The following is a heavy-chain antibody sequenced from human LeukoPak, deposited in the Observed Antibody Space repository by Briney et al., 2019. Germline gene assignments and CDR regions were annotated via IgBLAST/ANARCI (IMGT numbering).Heavy chain of an antibody. Sequence: GASVKVSCKASGGTFSSYAISWVRQAPGQGLEWMGGIIPIFGTANYAQKFQGRVTITTDESTSTAYMELSSRRSEDAAVYYCARGEVTTWWSALGFDYWGQGTLVTVSS. CDR1: GGTFSSYA. D-gene: IGHD4-17*01. V-gene: IGHV1-69*05. J-gene: IGHJ4*02. CDR3: ARGEVTTWWSALGFDY. CDR2: IIPIFGTA.